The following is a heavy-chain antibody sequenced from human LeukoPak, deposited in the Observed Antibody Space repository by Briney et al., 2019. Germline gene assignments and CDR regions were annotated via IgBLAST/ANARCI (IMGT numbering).Heavy chain of an antibody. Sequence: GGSLILSCAASGFTFSSYAMNWVRQAPGKGLEWVSFVSGNGVTTNYADSVKGRFTTSRDNSENTLYLQTNSLRAEDTAVYHCAKVSGDGTDYWGQGTLVTVSS. CDR2: VSGNGVTT. CDR1: GFTFSSYA. D-gene: IGHD3-10*01. J-gene: IGHJ4*02. CDR3: AKVSGDGTDY. V-gene: IGHV3-23*01.